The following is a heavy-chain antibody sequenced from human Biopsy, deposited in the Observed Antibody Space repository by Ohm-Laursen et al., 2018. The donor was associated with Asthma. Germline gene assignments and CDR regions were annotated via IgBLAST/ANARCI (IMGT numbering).Heavy chain of an antibody. CDR3: ARKAGSCISRTCYSLDF. CDR1: GGTFNTYV. V-gene: IGHV1-69*13. Sequence: SEKASCKSLGGTFNTYVIGWARQAPGQGLEWMGGINSVFGTTTYPQKFQDRVTITADDSTSTVYMELSCLRSEDTAVYYCARKAGSCISRTCYSLDFWGQGTLVTVSS. CDR2: INSVFGTT. D-gene: IGHD2-2*01. J-gene: IGHJ4*02.